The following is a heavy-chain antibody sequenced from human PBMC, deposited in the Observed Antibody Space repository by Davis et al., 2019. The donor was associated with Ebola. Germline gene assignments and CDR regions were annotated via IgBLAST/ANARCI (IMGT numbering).Heavy chain of an antibody. J-gene: IGHJ4*02. CDR1: GGSISSYY. V-gene: IGHV4-59*08. Sequence: MPSETLSLTCTVSGGSISSYYWSWIRQPPGKGLEWIGYIYYSGSTYYNPSLKSRVTISVDTSKNQFSLKLSSVTAADTAVYYCARGVPPRTVETSDYWGQGTLVTVSS. D-gene: IGHD4-23*01. CDR3: ARGVPPRTVETSDY. CDR2: IYYSGST.